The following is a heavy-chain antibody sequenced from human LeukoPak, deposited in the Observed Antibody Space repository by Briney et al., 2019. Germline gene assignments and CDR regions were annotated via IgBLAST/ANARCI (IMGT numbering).Heavy chain of an antibody. CDR2: INQSGNS. CDR3: ARHVLVAAAGSWFDP. J-gene: IGHJ5*02. V-gene: IGHV4-34*01. D-gene: IGHD6-13*01. Sequence: SETLSLTCDVNGGSLSGSYWSWIRQSPEKGLEWIGEINQSGNSNYNPSLKSRVTILVDTSKNQFSLKLSSVTAADTAVYYCARHVLVAAAGSWFDPWGQGTLVTVSS. CDR1: GGSLSGSY.